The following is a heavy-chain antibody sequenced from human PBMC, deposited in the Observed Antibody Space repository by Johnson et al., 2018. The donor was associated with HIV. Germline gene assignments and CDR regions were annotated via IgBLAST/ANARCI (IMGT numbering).Heavy chain of an antibody. CDR2: ISWNSGSV. CDR3: AKSIDAAADDAFDI. D-gene: IGHD6-13*01. J-gene: IGHJ3*02. CDR1: AFTFADYA. Sequence: VQLVESGGGLAQPGRSLRLSCAASAFTFADYAMHWVRQAPGKGLEWVSGISWNSGSVASADSVKGRLTISRDNAKNSLFLHMNSLRAEDTALYYCAKSIDAAADDAFDIWGQGTMVTVSS. V-gene: IGHV3-9*01.